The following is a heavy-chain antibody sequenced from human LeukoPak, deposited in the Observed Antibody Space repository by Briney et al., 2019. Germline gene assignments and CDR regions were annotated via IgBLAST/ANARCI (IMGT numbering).Heavy chain of an antibody. CDR2: IYYSGST. V-gene: IGHV4-61*01. CDR1: GGSVSSGSYY. CDR3: AREFAGYCSGGSCYYFDY. D-gene: IGHD2-15*01. J-gene: IGHJ4*02. Sequence: SETLSLTCTVSGGSVSSGSYYWSWIRQPPGKGLEWIGYIYYSGSTNYNPSLKSRVTISVDTSKNQFSLKLSSVTAADTAVYYCAREFAGYCSGGSCYYFDYWGQGILVTVSS.